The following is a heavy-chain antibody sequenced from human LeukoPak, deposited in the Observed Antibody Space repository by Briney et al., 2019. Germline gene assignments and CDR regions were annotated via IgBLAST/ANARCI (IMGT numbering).Heavy chain of an antibody. Sequence: PGGSLRLSCAASGFTFSSYWMSWVRQAPGKGLEWVANIKQDGSEKYYVDSVKGRFTISRDNAENSLYLQMNSLRAEDTAVYYCARTGVVPAAITAFDIWGQGTMVTVSS. J-gene: IGHJ3*02. CDR1: GFTFSSYW. V-gene: IGHV3-7*01. CDR3: ARTGVVPAAITAFDI. D-gene: IGHD2-2*01. CDR2: IKQDGSEK.